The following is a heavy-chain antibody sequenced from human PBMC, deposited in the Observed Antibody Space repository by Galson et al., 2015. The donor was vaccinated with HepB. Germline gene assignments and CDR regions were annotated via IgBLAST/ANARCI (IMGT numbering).Heavy chain of an antibody. D-gene: IGHD3-16*02. J-gene: IGHJ4*02. Sequence: SLRLSCAASGFTFSSYSMNWVRQAPGKGLEWVSSISSSSYIYYADSVKGRFTISRDNAKNSLYLQMNSLRAEDTAVYYCAREGGVRLRLGELSLYYFDYWGQGTLVTVSS. V-gene: IGHV3-21*01. CDR1: GFTFSSYS. CDR2: ISSSSYI. CDR3: AREGGVRLRLGELSLYYFDY.